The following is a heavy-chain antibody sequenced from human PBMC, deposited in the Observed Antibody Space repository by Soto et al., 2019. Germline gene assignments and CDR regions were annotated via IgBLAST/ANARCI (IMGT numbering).Heavy chain of an antibody. CDR1: GGSISSGGYY. CDR3: ARHYGDGYDYVDY. V-gene: IGHV4-61*08. CDR2: IYYRANP. Sequence: SETLSLTCTVSGGSISSGGYYWSWIRQHPGKGLEWIGYIYYRANPNYNPSLKSRVTISQDTSKNQFSLKLSSVTAADTAVYYCARHYGDGYDYVDYWGQGTLVTAPQ. D-gene: IGHD5-12*01. J-gene: IGHJ4*02.